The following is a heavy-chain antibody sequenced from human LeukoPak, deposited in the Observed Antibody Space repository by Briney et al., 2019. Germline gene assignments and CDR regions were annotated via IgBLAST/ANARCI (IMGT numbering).Heavy chain of an antibody. V-gene: IGHV1-2*02. J-gene: IGHJ4*02. Sequence: GASVKVSCKASGYRFTGYYIHWVRQAPGQGLEWMGCINPDKGDTLYAQKLHGRVSMTRDTSVNTAYMELSSLTSDDMAVYYCAKDSELFYYGFGTDYWGQGTPVTVSS. CDR1: GYRFTGYY. CDR3: AKDSELFYYGFGTDY. CDR2: INPDKGDT. D-gene: IGHD3-10*01.